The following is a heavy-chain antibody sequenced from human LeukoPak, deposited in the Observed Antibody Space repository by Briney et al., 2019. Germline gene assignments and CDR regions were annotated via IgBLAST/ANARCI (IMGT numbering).Heavy chain of an antibody. J-gene: IGHJ4*02. V-gene: IGHV3-30*18. CDR2: ISYDGSNK. CDR3: AKGPGGFLDSSIDY. Sequence: PGRSLRLSCAASGFTFSSYGMHWVRQAPGKGLEWVAVISYDGSNKYYADSVKGRFTISRDNSKNTLYLQMNSLRAEDTAVYYCAKGPGGFLDSSIDYWGQGTLVTVSS. D-gene: IGHD3-22*01. CDR1: GFTFSSYG.